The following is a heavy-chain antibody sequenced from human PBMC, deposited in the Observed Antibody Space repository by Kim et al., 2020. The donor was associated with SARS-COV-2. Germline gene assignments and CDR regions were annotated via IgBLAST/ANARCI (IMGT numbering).Heavy chain of an antibody. CDR3: ARGVNDFLTGYYNDY. J-gene: IGHJ4*02. V-gene: IGHV4-39*01. CDR2: IYYSGST. D-gene: IGHD3-9*01. CDR1: GGSISSSNSYY. Sequence: SETLSLTCTVSGGSISSSNSYYWGWIRQPPGKGLEWIGSIYYSGSTYCNPSLKSRVSISVDTSKNQFSLKLSSVTAADTAVYYCARGVNDFLTGYYNDYWGQGTLVTVSS.